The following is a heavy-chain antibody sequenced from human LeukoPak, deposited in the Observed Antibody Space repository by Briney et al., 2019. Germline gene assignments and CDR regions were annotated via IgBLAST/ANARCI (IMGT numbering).Heavy chain of an antibody. CDR3: ASGGSGSYYNSGAFDI. D-gene: IGHD3-10*01. Sequence: ASVKVSCKASGYTFTGYYMHWVRQAPGQGLEWMGWINPNSGGTNYAQKFQGRVTMTRDTSISTAYMELSRLRSDDTAVYYCASGGSGSYYNSGAFDIWGQGTMVTVSS. V-gene: IGHV1-2*02. J-gene: IGHJ3*02. CDR1: GYTFTGYY. CDR2: INPNSGGT.